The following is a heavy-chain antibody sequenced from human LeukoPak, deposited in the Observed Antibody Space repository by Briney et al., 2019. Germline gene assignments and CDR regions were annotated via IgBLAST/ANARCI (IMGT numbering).Heavy chain of an antibody. V-gene: IGHV1-8*01. CDR1: GYTFISHD. D-gene: IGHD7-27*01. CDR2: MNPNSGDT. Sequence: ASVKVSCKASGYTFISHDISWVRQATGQGLEWMGWMNPNSGDTGYAQKFQGRVTITKNTSISTAFMELSSLRSEDTAMYYCARGGRDWGRGGYYYYGMDVWGQGTVVTVS. J-gene: IGHJ6*02. CDR3: ARGGRDWGRGGYYYYGMDV.